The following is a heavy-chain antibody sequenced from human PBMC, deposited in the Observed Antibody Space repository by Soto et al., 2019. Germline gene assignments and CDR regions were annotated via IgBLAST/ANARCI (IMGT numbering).Heavy chain of an antibody. CDR1: GFNFTNAW. Sequence: LRLSCAASGFNFTNAWMTWVRQSSGKGLEWVGRIRSKTDGGTADFAAPVKGRFSIPRDDSKKTLFLQMNSLKTEDTAVYYCTTLPLDYWGQGILVTVSS. V-gene: IGHV3-15*01. CDR3: TTLPLDY. CDR2: IRSKTDGGTA. J-gene: IGHJ4*02.